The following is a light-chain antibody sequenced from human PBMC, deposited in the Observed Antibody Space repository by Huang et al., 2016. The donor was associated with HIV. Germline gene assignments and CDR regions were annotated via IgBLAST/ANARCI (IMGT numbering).Light chain of an antibody. V-gene: IGKV1-39*01. CDR3: QQTYTFPA. Sequence: DIQLTQSPSSLSASVGDRVTITCRASQTITTHLNWYQQKPGKAPHLLIYGASNLQSGVPSRFSGSGSGTDFTLIISGLQPEDFATYYCQQTYTFPAFGRGTKVEIK. CDR1: QTITTH. CDR2: GAS. J-gene: IGKJ1*01.